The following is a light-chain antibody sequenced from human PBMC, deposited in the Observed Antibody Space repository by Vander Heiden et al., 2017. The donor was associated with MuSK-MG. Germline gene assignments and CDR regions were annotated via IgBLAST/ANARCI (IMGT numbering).Light chain of an antibody. CDR1: SIEVGGYNY. Sequence: QSPLTQPASVSGSTGPSITISCTGSSIEVGGYNYVSWYEQHQGKAPKLMIYDVSNRPAGVSNRFSGSKSGNTASLTISGRQAEDEDDYYCSSYSSSSTLVFGGGTKLTVL. CDR3: SSYSSSSTLV. CDR2: DVS. V-gene: IGLV2-14*01. J-gene: IGLJ2*01.